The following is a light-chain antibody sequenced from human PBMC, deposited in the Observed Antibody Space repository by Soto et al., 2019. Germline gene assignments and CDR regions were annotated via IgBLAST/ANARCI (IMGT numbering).Light chain of an antibody. CDR1: QGIRNE. CDR3: LQHYSYPWT. Sequence: DIQMTQSPSSLSASVGDRVTITCRASQGIRNELGWYQQKPGKAPKRLIYDASILQGGVLSRFSGSGSGTEFTLTISSLQPEDFATYSCLQHYSYPWTFGQGTKVEVK. V-gene: IGKV1-17*01. CDR2: DAS. J-gene: IGKJ1*01.